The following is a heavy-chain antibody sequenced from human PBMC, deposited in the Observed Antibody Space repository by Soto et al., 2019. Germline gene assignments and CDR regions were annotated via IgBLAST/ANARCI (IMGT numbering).Heavy chain of an antibody. J-gene: IGHJ1*01. Sequence: QVQLVQSRDEVKKPGASVKVSCKASGYTFTSYYMHWVRQAPGQGLEWMGIINPSGGSTSYAQKFQGRVTMTRDTSTSTVYMELSSLRSEDTAVYYCARDRGTASDYDPYFQHWGQGTLVTVSS. D-gene: IGHD3-16*01. CDR1: GYTFTSYY. CDR3: ARDRGTASDYDPYFQH. V-gene: IGHV1-46*01. CDR2: INPSGGST.